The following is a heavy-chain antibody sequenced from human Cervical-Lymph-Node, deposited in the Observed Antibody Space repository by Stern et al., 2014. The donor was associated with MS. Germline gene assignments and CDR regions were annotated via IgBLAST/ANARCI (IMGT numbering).Heavy chain of an antibody. CDR3: ARENMVPYFDY. CDR2: ISSCSSYI. D-gene: IGHD2-8*01. CDR1: GFTFSSYS. J-gene: IGHJ4*02. V-gene: IGHV3-21*01. Sequence: EVQLLESGGGLVKPGGSLRLSCAASGFTFSSYSMNWVRQAPGKGLEWVSSISSCSSYIYYADSVKGRFTISRDNAKNSLYLQMNSLRAEDTAVYYCARENMVPYFDYWGQGTLVTVSS.